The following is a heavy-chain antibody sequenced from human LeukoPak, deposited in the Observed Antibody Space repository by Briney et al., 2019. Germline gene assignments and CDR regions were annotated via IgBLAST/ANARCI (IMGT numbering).Heavy chain of an antibody. CDR2: ISAYNGNT. D-gene: IGHD6-13*01. J-gene: IGHJ4*02. V-gene: IGHV1-18*01. CDR3: ARDLGKYSSSWYLDY. Sequence: ASVKVSCKASGYTFTSYGVTWVRRAPGQGLEWMGWISAYNGNTNYAQKLQGRVTMTTDTSTSTAYMELGSLRSDDTAVYYCARDLGKYSSSWYLDYWGQGTLVTVSS. CDR1: GYTFTSYG.